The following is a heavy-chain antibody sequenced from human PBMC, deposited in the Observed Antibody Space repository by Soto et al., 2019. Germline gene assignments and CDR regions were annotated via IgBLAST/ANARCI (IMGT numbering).Heavy chain of an antibody. J-gene: IGHJ1*01. CDR1: NGSISTDY. CDR2: VYYSGST. V-gene: IGHV4-59*01. D-gene: IGHD7-27*01. CDR3: VRDYLSTGVDT. Sequence: SETLSLTCSVSNGSISTDYWPWVRQPPGKGLEWVGYVYYSGSTNYNPSLKSRVAMSIDTSKNQFTLELKYVTPAGTATYSCVRDYLSTGVDTRGQGTLDTVSS.